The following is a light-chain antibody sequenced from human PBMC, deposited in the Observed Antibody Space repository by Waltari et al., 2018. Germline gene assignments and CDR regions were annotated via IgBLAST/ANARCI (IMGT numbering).Light chain of an antibody. CDR2: EVR. V-gene: IGLV2-18*02. CDR3: SSYTSSSTYV. Sequence: QSALTQPPSVSGSPGQSVTISCTGTSSDVGTYNRFSWYQQPPGTAPKLMIYEVRNRPSGVPDRFSGSKSGNTASLTISGLQAEDEADYYCSSYTSSSTYVFGTGTKVTVL. CDR1: SSDVGTYNR. J-gene: IGLJ1*01.